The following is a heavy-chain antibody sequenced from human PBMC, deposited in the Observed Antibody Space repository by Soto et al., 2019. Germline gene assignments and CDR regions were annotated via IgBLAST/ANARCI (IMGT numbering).Heavy chain of an antibody. J-gene: IGHJ4*02. CDR2: IYYSGST. V-gene: IGHV4-39*01. Sequence: PSETLSLTCTVSGGSISSSSYYWVWIRQPPGKGLEWIGRIYYSGSTYYNPSLKSRVTISVDTSKNQFSLKLSSVTAADTAVYYCVSRRLYSGSYWDFDYWGQGTLVTVSS. CDR1: GGSISSSSYY. D-gene: IGHD1-26*01. CDR3: VSRRLYSGSYWDFDY.